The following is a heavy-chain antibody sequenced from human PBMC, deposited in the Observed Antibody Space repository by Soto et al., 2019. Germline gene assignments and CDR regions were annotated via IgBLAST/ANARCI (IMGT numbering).Heavy chain of an antibody. CDR2: INLGGSA. CDR1: GGSLSAYY. D-gene: IGHD3-16*01. V-gene: IGHV4-34*02. Sequence: QVQLQQWGVGLLKPSETLSLTCTVYGGSLSAYYWSWVRQPPGKGLEWTGEINLGGSANYNPSLTSRVTISLDTSKNQFSLRLTSVTAADTAVYYCARVHAFIRHFDLWGRGTLVTVSS. CDR3: ARVHAFIRHFDL. J-gene: IGHJ2*01.